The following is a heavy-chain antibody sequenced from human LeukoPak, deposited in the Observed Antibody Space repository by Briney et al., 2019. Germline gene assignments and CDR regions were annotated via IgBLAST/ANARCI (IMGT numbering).Heavy chain of an antibody. Sequence: GGSLRLSCAASGFTFSSYSMTWVCQAPGKGLEWVSSISSSSSYIYYADSVKGRFAISRDNAKNSLYLQMNSLRAEDTAVYYCARISGGDAFDIWGQGTMVTVSS. V-gene: IGHV3-21*01. D-gene: IGHD1-26*01. CDR1: GFTFSSYS. CDR2: ISSSSSYI. CDR3: ARISGGDAFDI. J-gene: IGHJ3*02.